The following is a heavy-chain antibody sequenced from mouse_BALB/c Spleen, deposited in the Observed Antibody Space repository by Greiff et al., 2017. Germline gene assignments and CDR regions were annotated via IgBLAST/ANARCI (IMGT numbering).Heavy chain of an antibody. CDR1: GFSLTSYG. V-gene: IGHV2-2*02. J-gene: IGHJ4*01. D-gene: IGHD2-3*01. CDR2: IWSGGST. CDR3: ARCGYYVFYAMDY. Sequence: VQLQQSGPGLVQPSQSLSITCTVSGFSLTSYGVHWVRQSPGKGLEWLGVIWSGGSTDYNAAFISRLSISKDNSKSQVFFKMNSLQANDTAIYYCARCGYYVFYAMDYWGQGTSVTVSS.